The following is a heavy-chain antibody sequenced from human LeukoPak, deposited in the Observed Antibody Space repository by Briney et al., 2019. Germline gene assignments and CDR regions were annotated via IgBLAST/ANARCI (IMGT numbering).Heavy chain of an antibody. V-gene: IGHV3-21*01. CDR2: ISSSSSYI. Sequence: GGSLRLSCAASGFTFSSYSMNWVRQAPGKGLEWVSCISSSSSYIYYADSVKGRFTISRDNAKNSLYLQMNSLRAEDTAVYYCARVRGIGHYYDSSGYYYFDYWGQGTLVTVSS. CDR3: ARVRGIGHYYDSSGYYYFDY. J-gene: IGHJ4*02. CDR1: GFTFSSYS. D-gene: IGHD3-22*01.